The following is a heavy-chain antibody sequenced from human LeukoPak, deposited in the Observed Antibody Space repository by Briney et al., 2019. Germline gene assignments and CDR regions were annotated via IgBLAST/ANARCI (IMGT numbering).Heavy chain of an antibody. D-gene: IGHD2-2*01. Sequence: GGSLRLSCAASGFTFSSYSMNWVRQAPGKGLEWVSSISSSSSHIYYADSVKGRFTISRDNAKNSLYLQMNSLRAEDTAVYYCARDPRDIVVVPAAGSFDYWGQGTLVTVSS. CDR2: ISSSSSHI. CDR1: GFTFSSYS. V-gene: IGHV3-21*01. CDR3: ARDPRDIVVVPAAGSFDY. J-gene: IGHJ4*02.